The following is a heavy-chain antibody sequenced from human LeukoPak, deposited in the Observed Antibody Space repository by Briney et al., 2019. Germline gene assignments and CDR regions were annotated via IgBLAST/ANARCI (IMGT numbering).Heavy chain of an antibody. Sequence: SETLSLTCSVSGDSISSYYWSWIRQPPGKGLEWIGYIYYSGSTNYNPSLKSRVTISVDTSKNQFSLKLSSVTAADTAVYYCARERMVGDWFDPWGQGTLVTVSS. V-gene: IGHV4-59*01. J-gene: IGHJ5*02. CDR2: IYYSGST. D-gene: IGHD2-8*01. CDR1: GDSISSYY. CDR3: ARERMVGDWFDP.